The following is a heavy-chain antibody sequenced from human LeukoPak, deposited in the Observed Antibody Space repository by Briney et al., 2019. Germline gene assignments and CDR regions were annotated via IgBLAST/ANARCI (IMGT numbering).Heavy chain of an antibody. CDR1: GFTFSGSA. V-gene: IGHV3-73*01. D-gene: IGHD6-19*01. Sequence: GGSLKLSCAASGFTFSGSAMHWVRQASGKGLEWLGRIRSKANTYATAYAASVKGRFTISRDDSNNTAYLQMNSLKTEDTAVHYCTRRDSSVYYFDYWGQGTLVAVSS. CDR2: IRSKANTYAT. J-gene: IGHJ4*02. CDR3: TRRDSSVYYFDY.